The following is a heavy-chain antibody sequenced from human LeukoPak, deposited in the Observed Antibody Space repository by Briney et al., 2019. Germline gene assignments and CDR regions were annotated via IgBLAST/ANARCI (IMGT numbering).Heavy chain of an antibody. Sequence: ASVKVSCKASGGTFSSYAISWVRQAPGQGLEWMGRIIPILGIANYAQKFQGRVTITADKSTSTAYMELSSLRSEDTAVYYCARTPSIAVAVVWFDPWGQGTLVTVSS. CDR3: ARTPSIAVAVVWFDP. J-gene: IGHJ5*02. CDR2: IIPILGIA. CDR1: GGTFSSYA. D-gene: IGHD6-19*01. V-gene: IGHV1-69*04.